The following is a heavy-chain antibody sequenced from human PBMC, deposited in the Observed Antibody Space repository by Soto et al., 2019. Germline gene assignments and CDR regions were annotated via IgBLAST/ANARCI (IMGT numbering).Heavy chain of an antibody. CDR1: GFTFSSYA. CDR2: ISGSGGST. D-gene: IGHD2-21*01. CDR3: AKTTFXFVVVIXHRXYFDY. Sequence: GGSLRLSCAASGFTFSSYAMSWVRQAPGKGLEWVSAISGSGGSTYYADSVKGRFTISRDNSKNTLYLQMNSLRAEDTAVYYCAKTTFXFVVVIXHRXYFDYWGQGTLVTVSS. V-gene: IGHV3-23*01. J-gene: IGHJ4*02.